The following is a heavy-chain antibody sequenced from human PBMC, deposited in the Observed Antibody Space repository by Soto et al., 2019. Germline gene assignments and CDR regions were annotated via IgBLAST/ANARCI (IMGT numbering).Heavy chain of an antibody. D-gene: IGHD3-10*01. CDR3: AVTMVRGVIIMSLRFDY. V-gene: IGHV4-39*01. CDR1: GGSISSSSYY. Sequence: QLQLQESGPGLVKPSETLSLTCTVSGGSISSSSYYWGWIRQPPGKGLEWIGSIYYSGSTYYNPSLKSRVTISVDTSKNQFSLKLSSVTAADTAVYYCAVTMVRGVIIMSLRFDYWGQGTLVTVSS. CDR2: IYYSGST. J-gene: IGHJ4*02.